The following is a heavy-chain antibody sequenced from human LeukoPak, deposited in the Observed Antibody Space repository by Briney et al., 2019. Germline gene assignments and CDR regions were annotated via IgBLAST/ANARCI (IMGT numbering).Heavy chain of an antibody. CDR2: IYYSVST. CDR3: ARTSGTNYDILTGYQDAFDI. Sequence: SETLSLTCTVSGASISSTNNFWGWIRQTPGKGLEWIATIYYSVSTYYNPSLKSRLSISVDTSKNQFSLKLSSVTAADTAVYYCARTSGTNYDILTGYQDAFDIWGQGTMVTVSS. V-gene: IGHV4-39*07. J-gene: IGHJ3*02. D-gene: IGHD3-9*01. CDR1: GASISSTNNF.